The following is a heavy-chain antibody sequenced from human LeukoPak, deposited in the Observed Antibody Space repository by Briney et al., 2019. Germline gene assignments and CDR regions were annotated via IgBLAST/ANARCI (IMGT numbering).Heavy chain of an antibody. CDR2: INHSGST. Sequence: SETLSLTCAVYGGSFSGYYWSWIRQPPGKWLEWIGKINHSGSTNYNPSLKSRVTISVDTSKNQFSLKLSSVTAADTAVCYCARRYQPLRYRRERPFDYWGQGTLVTVSS. J-gene: IGHJ4*02. CDR1: GGSFSGYY. V-gene: IGHV4-34*01. CDR3: ARRYQPLRYRRERPFDY. D-gene: IGHD2-2*01.